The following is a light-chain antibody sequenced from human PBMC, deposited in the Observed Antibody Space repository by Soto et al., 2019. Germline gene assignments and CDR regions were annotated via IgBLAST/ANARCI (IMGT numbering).Light chain of an antibody. CDR2: EVT. J-gene: IGLJ2*01. Sequence: QSALTQPPSASGSLGLSVTLSCSGTDNDVGRYDYVSWYQQHPGKAPKLMIYEVTKRPSGVPDRFSASKSGNSASLTVSGLQDEDEADYYCMSYAGGNIVTFGGGTKLTVL. CDR3: MSYAGGNIVT. CDR1: DNDVGRYDY. V-gene: IGLV2-8*01.